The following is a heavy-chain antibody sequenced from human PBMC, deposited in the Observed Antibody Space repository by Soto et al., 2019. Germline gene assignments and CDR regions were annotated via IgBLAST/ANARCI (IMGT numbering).Heavy chain of an antibody. CDR3: AHSARYYDILSGSYYPRNFDY. CDR2: IYWNDDK. Sequence: QITLKESGPTLMKPTQTLTLTCTFSGFSLKTSGVGVGWIRQPPGKAPEWLALIYWNDDKRYSPSLENRLTITKDNSRNRVVLTMTNVDPEDTATYYCAHSARYYDILSGSYYPRNFDYWGQGTLITVSS. V-gene: IGHV2-5*01. D-gene: IGHD3-9*01. J-gene: IGHJ4*02. CDR1: GFSLKTSGVG.